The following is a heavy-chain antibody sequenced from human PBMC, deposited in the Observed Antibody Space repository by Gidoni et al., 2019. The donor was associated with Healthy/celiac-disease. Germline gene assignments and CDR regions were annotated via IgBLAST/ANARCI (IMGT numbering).Heavy chain of an antibody. CDR3: ASPSSYWGYYYGMDV. V-gene: IGHV3-7*01. CDR1: GFTFSSYW. CDR2: IKQDGIEK. D-gene: IGHD6-13*01. Sequence: EVQLVESGGGLVQPGGSLRRSCAASGFTFSSYWMSWVCQSPGKGLEWVPNIKQDGIEKYYVDSVKGRFTISRDNAKNSLYLQMNSLRAEDTAVYYCASPSSYWGYYYGMDVWGQGTTVTVSS. J-gene: IGHJ6*02.